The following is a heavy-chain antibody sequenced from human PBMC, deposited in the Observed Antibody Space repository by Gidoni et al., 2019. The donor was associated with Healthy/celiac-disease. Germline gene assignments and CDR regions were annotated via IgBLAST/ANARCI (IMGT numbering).Heavy chain of an antibody. CDR2: INHSGST. CDR1: GGSFSGYY. V-gene: IGHV4-34*01. CDR3: ARVQMATIRGNWFDP. D-gene: IGHD5-12*01. Sequence: HVQLQQWGAGLLKPSETLSLTCAVYGGSFSGYYWSWIRQPPGKGLEWIGEINHSGSTNYNPSLKSRVTISVDTSNNQFSLKLSSVTAADTAVYYCARVQMATIRGNWFDPWGQGTLVTVSS. J-gene: IGHJ5*02.